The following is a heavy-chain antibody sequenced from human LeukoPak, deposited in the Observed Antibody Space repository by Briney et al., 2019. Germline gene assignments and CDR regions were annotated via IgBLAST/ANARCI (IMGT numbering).Heavy chain of an antibody. J-gene: IGHJ4*02. D-gene: IGHD2-15*01. CDR2: INPSSGST. CDR1: GYTLTELS. CDR3: ASRIRYCSGGSCYSGFDY. V-gene: IGHV1-46*01. Sequence: GASVKVSCKVSGYTLTELSMHWGRQAPGKGLEWMGIINPSSGSTTYAQMFQGRVTMTRDTSTSTVYMELSSLRSEDTAVYYCASRIRYCSGGSCYSGFDYWGQGTLVTVSP.